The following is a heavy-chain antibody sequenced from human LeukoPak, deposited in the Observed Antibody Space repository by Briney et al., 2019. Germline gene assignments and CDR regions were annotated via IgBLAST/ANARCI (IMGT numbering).Heavy chain of an antibody. CDR1: GGSISSYY. CDR2: IYYSGST. CDR3: ARKKRVDPFDY. D-gene: IGHD3-3*01. Sequence: SETLSLTCTVSGGSISSYYWSWIRQPPGKGLEWIGYIYYSGSTNYNPSPKSRVTISVDTSKNQFSLKLSSVTAADTAVYYCARKKRVDPFDYWGQGTLVTVSS. V-gene: IGHV4-59*01. J-gene: IGHJ4*02.